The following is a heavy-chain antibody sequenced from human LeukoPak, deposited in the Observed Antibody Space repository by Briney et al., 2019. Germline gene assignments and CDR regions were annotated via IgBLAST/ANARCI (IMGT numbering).Heavy chain of an antibody. V-gene: IGHV3-74*01. CDR2: SKEDGTRT. CDR3: HPLGYTTN. Sequence: WGSPRISLAGSGFPFSSRWVDLVRPASGKGLVWVSLSKEDGTRTNYADSVKGRFTVSRDNAKNTLYLQMNSLGAEDTAVYYCHPLGYTTNWGQGALVTVSS. D-gene: IGHD6-13*01. CDR1: GFPFSSRW. J-gene: IGHJ4*02.